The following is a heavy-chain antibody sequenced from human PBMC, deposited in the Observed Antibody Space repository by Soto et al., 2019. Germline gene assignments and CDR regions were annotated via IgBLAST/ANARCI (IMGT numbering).Heavy chain of an antibody. Sequence: QVQLVQSGAEEKKPGASVKVSCKASGYTFTSYAMHWVRQAPGQRLEWMGWINAGNGNTKYSQKFQGRVTITRDTSASXXYXEXXSLRSEDTAVYYCAIGYYDILTGYFRVGYYYGMDVWGQGTTVTVSS. CDR2: INAGNGNT. V-gene: IGHV1-3*05. CDR1: GYTFTSYA. D-gene: IGHD3-9*01. J-gene: IGHJ6*02. CDR3: AIGYYDILTGYFRVGYYYGMDV.